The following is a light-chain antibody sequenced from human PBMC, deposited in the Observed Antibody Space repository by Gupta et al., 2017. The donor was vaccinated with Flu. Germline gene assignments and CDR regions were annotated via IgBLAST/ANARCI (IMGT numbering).Light chain of an antibody. CDR3: ISRESRENNQEV. Sequence: SSELPPAPAVSVALGQTVRLTCQGDSLRNSYESWYQQKPGQPPVLVIYDKNIRPPGSPDRVSGSSSGDTAAVTITGAQAEEEADYYCISRESRENNQEVFGGGTKLTVL. V-gene: IGLV3-19*01. CDR1: SLRNSY. CDR2: DKN. J-gene: IGLJ2*01.